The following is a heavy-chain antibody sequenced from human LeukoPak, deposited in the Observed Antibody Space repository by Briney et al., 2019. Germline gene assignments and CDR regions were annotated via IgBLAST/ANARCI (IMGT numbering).Heavy chain of an antibody. CDR3: ARARGYSYGDY. CDR2: INHSGST. CDR1: GGSFSGYY. D-gene: IGHD5-18*01. Sequence: SETLSLTCAVYGGSFSGYYWSWIRQPPGKGLEWIGEINHSGSTNYNPSLKSRVTISVDTSKNQFSLKLSSVTAADTAVYYGARARGYSYGDYWGQGTLVTVSS. V-gene: IGHV4-34*01. J-gene: IGHJ4*02.